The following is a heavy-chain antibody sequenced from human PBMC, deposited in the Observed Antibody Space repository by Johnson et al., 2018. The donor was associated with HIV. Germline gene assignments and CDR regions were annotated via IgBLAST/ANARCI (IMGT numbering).Heavy chain of an antibody. CDR1: GFTFSSYG. J-gene: IGHJ3*02. V-gene: IGHV3-NL1*01. CDR3: ARDLTNWGVGDAFDI. CDR2: INWNGGST. D-gene: IGHD7-27*01. Sequence: QVQLVESGGGVVQPGRSLRLSCAASGFTFSSYGMHWVRQAPGKGLEWVSGINWNGGSTYYADSVKGRFTISRDNSKNTLYLQMNSLRAEDTAVYYCARDLTNWGVGDAFDIWGQGTMVTVSS.